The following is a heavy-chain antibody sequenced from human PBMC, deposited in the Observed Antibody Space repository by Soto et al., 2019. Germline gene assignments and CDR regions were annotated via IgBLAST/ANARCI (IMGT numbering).Heavy chain of an antibody. CDR1: GGSISSGDYY. V-gene: IGHV4-30-4*01. CDR3: ARRLYYDSSGFEGGGMDV. J-gene: IGHJ6*02. Sequence: SETLSLTCTVSGGSISSGDYYWSWIRQPPGKGLEWIGYIYSGSTYYTPSLKSRVTMSVDTSQNQFSLKLSSVTAADTAVYYCARRLYYDSSGFEGGGMDVWGQGTTVTVSS. D-gene: IGHD3-22*01. CDR2: IYSGST.